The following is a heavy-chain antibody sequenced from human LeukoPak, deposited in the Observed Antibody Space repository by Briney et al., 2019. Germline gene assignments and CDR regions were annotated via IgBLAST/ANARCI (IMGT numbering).Heavy chain of an antibody. CDR3: AKEMVRGVITYNWFDP. CDR2: ISGSGGST. Sequence: GGSLRLSCAASGFTFSSYAMSWVRQAPGKGLEWVSAISGSGGSTYYADSVKGRFTISRDNSKNTLYLQMNSLRAEDTAVYYCAKEMVRGVITYNWFDPWGQGTLVTVSS. CDR1: GFTFSSYA. D-gene: IGHD3-10*01. V-gene: IGHV3-23*01. J-gene: IGHJ5*02.